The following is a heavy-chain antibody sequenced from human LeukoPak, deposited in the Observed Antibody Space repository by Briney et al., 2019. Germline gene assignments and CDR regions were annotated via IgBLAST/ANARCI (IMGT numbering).Heavy chain of an antibody. CDR3: VKDSPLWTWLMAV. Sequence: SETLSLTCAVYGGSFSGYYWSWIRQPPGKGLEWIGEINHSGSTNYNPSLKSRVTISVDTSKNQFSLKLSSVTAADTAVYYCVKDSPLWTWLMAVWGTGTTVTISS. CDR2: INHSGST. J-gene: IGHJ6*04. V-gene: IGHV4-34*01. CDR1: GGSFSGYY. D-gene: IGHD3/OR15-3a*01.